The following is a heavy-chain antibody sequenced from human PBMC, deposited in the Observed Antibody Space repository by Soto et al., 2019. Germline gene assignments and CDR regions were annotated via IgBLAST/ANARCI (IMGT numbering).Heavy chain of an antibody. J-gene: IGHJ4*02. V-gene: IGHV3-9*01. D-gene: IGHD6-19*01. CDR2: ISWNNGTI. CDR3: AKDLRANSIAVAGTGFDY. Sequence: PGVSLKLSCAASAFTFDDSTMHWVRQAPGKGLEWVLGISWNNGTIGYADSVKGRVTISRDNAKNSLYLQMNSLRADDTALYYCAKDLRANSIAVAGTGFDYWGQGT. CDR1: AFTFDDST.